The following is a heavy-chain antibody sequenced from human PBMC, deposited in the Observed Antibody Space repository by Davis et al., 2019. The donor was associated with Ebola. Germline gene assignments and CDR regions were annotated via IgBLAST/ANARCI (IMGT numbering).Heavy chain of an antibody. Sequence: ASVQVSCKASGYTFISYGISWVRQAPGHGLEWMGWISAYNGNTNYAQKLQGRVTMTTDTSTSTAYMELRSLRSEDTAVYYCARDSPPYYYGSGSYYLDYWGQGTLVTVSS. CDR3: ARDSPPYYYGSGSYYLDY. CDR1: GYTFISYG. D-gene: IGHD3-10*01. J-gene: IGHJ4*02. V-gene: IGHV1-18*01. CDR2: ISAYNGNT.